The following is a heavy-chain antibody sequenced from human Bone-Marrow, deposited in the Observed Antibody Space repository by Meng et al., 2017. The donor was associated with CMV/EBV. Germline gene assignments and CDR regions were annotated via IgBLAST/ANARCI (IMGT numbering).Heavy chain of an antibody. CDR3: ARGRVDGFLEWLAAYYGMDV. Sequence: SETLSLTCAVYGGSFSGYYWSWIRQPPGKGLEWIGEINHSGSTNYNPSLKSRVTISVDTSKNQFSLKLSSVTAADTAVYYCARGRVDGFLEWLAAYYGMDVWGQGTTVTVSS. CDR2: INHSGST. J-gene: IGHJ6*02. V-gene: IGHV4-34*01. CDR1: GGSFSGYY. D-gene: IGHD3-3*01.